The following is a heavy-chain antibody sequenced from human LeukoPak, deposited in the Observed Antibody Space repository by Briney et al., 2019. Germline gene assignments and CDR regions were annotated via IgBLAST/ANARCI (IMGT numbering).Heavy chain of an antibody. D-gene: IGHD2-2*01. CDR2: INPSGGST. CDR3: AREGYCSSTSCYQIHYYMDV. V-gene: IGHV1-46*01. J-gene: IGHJ6*03. CDR1: GNTFTSYY. Sequence: ASVKVSCKASGNTFTSYYMHWVRQAPGQGLEWMGIINPSGGSTSYAQKFQGRVTMTRDMSTSTVYMELSSLRSGDTAAYYCAREGYCSSTSCYQIHYYMDVWGKGTTVTVSS.